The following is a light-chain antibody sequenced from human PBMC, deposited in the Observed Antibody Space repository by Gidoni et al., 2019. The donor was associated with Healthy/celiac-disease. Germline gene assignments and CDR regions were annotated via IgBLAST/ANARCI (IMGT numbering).Light chain of an antibody. J-gene: IGKJ4*01. V-gene: IGKV1-13*02. CDR1: QGISSA. CDR3: QQFNSYPLP. CDR2: DAS. Sequence: AIQLTQSPSSLSASVGDRVTITCRASQGISSALAWYQQKTGKAPKLLIYDASSLESGVPSRFSGSGSGTDFTLPLSSLQPEDFATYYCQQFNSYPLPFGGGTKVEIK.